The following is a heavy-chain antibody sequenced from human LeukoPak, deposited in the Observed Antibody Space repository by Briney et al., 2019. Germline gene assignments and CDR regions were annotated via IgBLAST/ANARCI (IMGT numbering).Heavy chain of an antibody. Sequence: SVKVSCKASGYTFTAYYLHWVRQAPGQGLEWMGYIYPKSSDTNYAQNFQGRVTMTMDTSISTVYMELSRLTSEDTVVYYCARDEAAAKTNALDIWGQGTKVTVSS. J-gene: IGHJ3*02. D-gene: IGHD6-13*01. CDR2: IYPKSSDT. CDR1: GYTFTAYY. V-gene: IGHV1-2*02. CDR3: ARDEAAAKTNALDI.